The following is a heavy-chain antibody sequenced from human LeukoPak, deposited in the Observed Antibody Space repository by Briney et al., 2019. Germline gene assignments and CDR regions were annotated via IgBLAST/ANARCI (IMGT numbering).Heavy chain of an antibody. V-gene: IGHV1-2*02. CDR2: INPNSGDT. CDR1: GYIFTGYY. CDR3: ARVGVAYYFDY. J-gene: IGHJ4*02. D-gene: IGHD5-12*01. Sequence: ASVKVSCKASGYIFTGYYMHWVRQAPGQGLEWMGWINPNSGDTNYAQKFQGRVTMTRDTSISTAYMELSRLRSDDTAVYYCARVGVAYYFDYWGQGTLVTVSS.